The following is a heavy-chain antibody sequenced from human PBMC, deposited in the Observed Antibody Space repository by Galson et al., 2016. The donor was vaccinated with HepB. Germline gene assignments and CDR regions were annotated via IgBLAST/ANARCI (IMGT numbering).Heavy chain of an antibody. CDR3: AKDYSLGAVTVGDYFDF. D-gene: IGHD3-3*01. J-gene: IGHJ4*02. V-gene: IGHV3-30*18. CDR1: GFSFSSYG. Sequence: SLRLSCAGSGFSFSSYGINWVRQAPGKGLEWVAVTSYDGTKKDYADSVKGRFSLSRDNSKNTVYLQMNSLRVEDTAVYYCAKDYSLGAVTVGDYFDFWGPGSLVTVSS. CDR2: TSYDGTKK.